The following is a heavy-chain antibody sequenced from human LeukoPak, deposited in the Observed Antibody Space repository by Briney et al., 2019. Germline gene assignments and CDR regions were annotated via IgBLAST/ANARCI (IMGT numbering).Heavy chain of an antibody. CDR3: ARDRGHGDDGEVY. CDR2: ISSSSSYI. Sequence: PGGSLRLSCAASGFTFSSYSMNWVRQAPGKGLEWVSSISSSSSYIYYADSVKGRFTISGDNAKNSLYLQMNSLRAEDTAVYYCARDRGHGDDGEVYWGQGTLVTVSS. D-gene: IGHD4-17*01. CDR1: GFTFSSYS. J-gene: IGHJ4*02. V-gene: IGHV3-21*01.